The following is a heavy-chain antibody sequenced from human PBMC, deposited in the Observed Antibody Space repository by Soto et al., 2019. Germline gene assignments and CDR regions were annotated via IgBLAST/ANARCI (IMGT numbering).Heavy chain of an antibody. CDR2: IYYSGST. D-gene: IGHD3-22*01. CDR3: ARDMYSVLLYCYQSSGLNL. Sequence: SETLSLTCTVSGGSISSYYWSWIRQPPGKGLEWIGYIYYSGSTNYNPSLKSRVTISVDTSKNQFSLKLSSVTAADTAVYYCARDMYSVLLYCYQSSGLNLWCQGTLVTGSS. CDR1: GGSISSYY. J-gene: IGHJ4*02. V-gene: IGHV4-59*01.